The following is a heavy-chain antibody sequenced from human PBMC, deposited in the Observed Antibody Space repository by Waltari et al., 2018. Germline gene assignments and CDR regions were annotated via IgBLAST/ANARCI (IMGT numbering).Heavy chain of an antibody. J-gene: IGHJ3*02. CDR2: ISGSGGRT. D-gene: IGHD3-3*01. Sequence: EVQLVESGGGLVQPGGSLRLSCAASGFTFSSYAMSWVRQAPGKGLEWGSAISGSGGRTYYADSVKGRFTISRDNSKNTRYLQMNSLRAEDTAVYYCAIPSYYDFWSGYSRDDAFDIWGQGTMVTVSS. CDR1: GFTFSSYA. CDR3: AIPSYYDFWSGYSRDDAFDI. V-gene: IGHV3-23*04.